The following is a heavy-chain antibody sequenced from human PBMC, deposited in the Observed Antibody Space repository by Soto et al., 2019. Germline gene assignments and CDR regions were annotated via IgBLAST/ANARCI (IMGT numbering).Heavy chain of an antibody. J-gene: IGHJ6*02. D-gene: IGHD3-9*01. CDR3: ARDFGFDDV. Sequence: EVQLVESGGGLVQPGGSLRLACTASGFTFSSRAMNWVRQFPGRGLEWVSDISSSSSNIDYADPVQGRFTISRDNAKNSLYLQMNSLRDEDTAVYFCARDFGFDDVWGQGTSVTVSS. V-gene: IGHV3-48*02. CDR2: ISSSSSNI. CDR1: GFTFSSRA.